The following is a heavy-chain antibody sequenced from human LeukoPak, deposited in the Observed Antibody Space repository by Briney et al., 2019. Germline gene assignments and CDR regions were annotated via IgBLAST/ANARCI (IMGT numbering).Heavy chain of an antibody. CDR1: GFAFSSFS. V-gene: IGHV3-30*06. J-gene: IGHJ4*02. D-gene: IGHD2-21*01. CDR3: ASDPNRLADNGGDYFDN. Sequence: PGRSLRLSCAASGFAFSSFSMHWVRQPPGKGLEWVAGISYEGSHKYYGDSVKGRFTISRDNSKNTVYLQMNSLGPEDTALFYCASDPNRLADNGGDYFDNWGQGTLVTVSS. CDR2: ISYEGSHK.